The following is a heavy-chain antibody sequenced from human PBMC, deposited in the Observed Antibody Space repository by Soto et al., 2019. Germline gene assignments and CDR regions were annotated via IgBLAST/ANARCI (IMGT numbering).Heavy chain of an antibody. V-gene: IGHV4-39*01. CDR2: IYYSGST. D-gene: IGHD3-3*01. CDR3: ARHVVRAFWNDY. Sequence: QLQLQESGPGLVKPSETLSLTCTVSGGSISSSSYYWGWIRQPPGKGLEWIGSIYYSGSTYYNPSLKSRVTISVDTSKNQFSLKLSSVTAADTAVYYCARHVVRAFWNDYWGQGTLVTVSS. CDR1: GGSISSSSYY. J-gene: IGHJ4*02.